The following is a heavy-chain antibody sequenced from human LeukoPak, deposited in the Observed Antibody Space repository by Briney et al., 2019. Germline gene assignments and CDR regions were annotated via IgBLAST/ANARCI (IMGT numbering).Heavy chain of an antibody. CDR1: GFTFRSYG. D-gene: IGHD3-10*01. CDR3: ARFSDYGSGSYYDY. CDR2: ISSSSTI. J-gene: IGHJ4*02. V-gene: IGHV3-48*01. Sequence: GGSLRLSCVASGFTFRSYGMNWVRQAPGKGLEWVSYISSSSTIYYADSVKGRFTISRDNAKNSLYPQMNSLRAEDTAVYYCARFSDYGSGSYYDYWGQGTLVTVSS.